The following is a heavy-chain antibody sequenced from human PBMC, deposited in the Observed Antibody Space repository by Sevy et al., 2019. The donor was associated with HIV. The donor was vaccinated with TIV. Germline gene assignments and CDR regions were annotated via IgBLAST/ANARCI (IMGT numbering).Heavy chain of an antibody. CDR3: ARDCNSATCLWGLDV. CDR2: IKLDGSEK. J-gene: IGHJ6*02. D-gene: IGHD1-26*01. Sequence: GGSLRLSCAASGFTFNRYWMSWVRQAPGKGLQWVANIKLDGSEKYYLDSVRVRFTISRDNAKNSLYLQMNSQSAEDTAVYYCARDCNSATCLWGLDVWGLGTTVTVSS. V-gene: IGHV3-7*03. CDR1: GFTFNRYW.